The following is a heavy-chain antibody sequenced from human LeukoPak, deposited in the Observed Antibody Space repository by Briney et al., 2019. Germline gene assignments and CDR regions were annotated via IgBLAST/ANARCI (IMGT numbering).Heavy chain of an antibody. Sequence: GGSLRLSCAASGSTFSRYWMHWVRQAPGKGLVWVSRINSDGSSTSYADSVKGRFTISRDNAKNTLYLQMNSLRADDTAVYYCARDRSTGVYYDILTGTMVNPRRYNYCYLDVWGKGTTVTVSS. J-gene: IGHJ6*03. CDR1: GSTFSRYW. V-gene: IGHV3-74*01. D-gene: IGHD3-9*01. CDR3: ARDRSTGVYYDILTGTMVNPRRYNYCYLDV. CDR2: INSDGSST.